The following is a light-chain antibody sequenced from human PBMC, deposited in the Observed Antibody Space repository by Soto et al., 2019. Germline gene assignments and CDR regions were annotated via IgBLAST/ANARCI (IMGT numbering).Light chain of an antibody. V-gene: IGKV1-39*01. J-gene: IGKJ1*01. Sequence: DIQITQSPSSLSASLGDRVTITCRASQGISSYLNWYHQKPGKAPKLLIYAASSLQSGVPSRFSGSGSETDFTLTISSLQPEDFATYSCQQSYSTTWTFGQGTKVDIK. CDR2: AAS. CDR3: QQSYSTTWT. CDR1: QGISSY.